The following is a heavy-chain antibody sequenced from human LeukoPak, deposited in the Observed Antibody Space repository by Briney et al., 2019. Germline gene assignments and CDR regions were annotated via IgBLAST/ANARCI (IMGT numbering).Heavy chain of an antibody. V-gene: IGHV4-34*01. CDR2: INHSGST. CDR1: GGSFSGYY. Sequence: PSETLSLTCAVYGGSFSGYYWSWIRQPPGKGLEWIGEINHSGSTNYNPSLKSRVTISVDTSKNQFSLKLSSVTAADTAVYYCAREGPGYSSSWYHPGPDYWGQGTLVTVSS. J-gene: IGHJ4*02. CDR3: AREGPGYSSSWYHPGPDY. D-gene: IGHD6-13*01.